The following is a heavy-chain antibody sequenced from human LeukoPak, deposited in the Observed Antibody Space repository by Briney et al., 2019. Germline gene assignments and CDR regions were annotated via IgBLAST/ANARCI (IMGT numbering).Heavy chain of an antibody. Sequence: GGSLRLSCAASGFTFSSYWMSWVRQAPGKGLEWVANIKQDGSEKYYVDSVKGRFTISRDNAKNSLYLQMNSLRAEDTAVYYCARDPYSSGWSFDAFDIWGQGTMVTVSS. J-gene: IGHJ3*02. CDR1: GFTFSSYW. CDR2: IKQDGSEK. CDR3: ARDPYSSGWSFDAFDI. D-gene: IGHD6-19*01. V-gene: IGHV3-7*01.